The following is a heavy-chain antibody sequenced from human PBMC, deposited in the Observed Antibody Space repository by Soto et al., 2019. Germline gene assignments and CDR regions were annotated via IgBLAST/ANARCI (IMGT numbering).Heavy chain of an antibody. D-gene: IGHD1-26*01. CDR1: GYTFTGYH. J-gene: IGHJ4*02. Sequence: ASVKVSCKASGYTFTGYHMHWVRQAPGQGLEWMGWIHPNSGGTSYAQKFQGRVTMTRDTSISTAYMELSRLRSDDTAVYYCARDFAQAPSVGPGRDWGQGTLVTVSS. CDR3: ARDFAQAPSVGPGRD. CDR2: IHPNSGGT. V-gene: IGHV1-2*02.